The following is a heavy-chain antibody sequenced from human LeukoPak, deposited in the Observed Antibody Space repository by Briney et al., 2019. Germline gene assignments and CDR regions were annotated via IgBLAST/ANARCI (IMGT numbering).Heavy chain of an antibody. V-gene: IGHV4-59*01. J-gene: IGHJ5*02. D-gene: IGHD6-19*01. CDR3: ARDLGAGYNWFDP. CDR2: IYYSGST. CDR1: GGSISSYY. Sequence: SETLSLTCTVSGGSISSYYWSWIRQPPGKGLEWIGYIYYSGSTNYNPSLKSRVTISVDTSKNQFSLKLSSVTAADTAVYYCARDLGAGYNWFDPWGQGTLVTVSS.